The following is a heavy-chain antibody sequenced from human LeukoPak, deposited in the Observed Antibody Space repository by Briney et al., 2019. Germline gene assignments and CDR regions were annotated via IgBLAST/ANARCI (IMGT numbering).Heavy chain of an antibody. CDR3: AREDSRSYYFDY. V-gene: IGHV4-39*07. Sequence: SETLSLTCTVSGGSISSSSYYWGWIRQPPGKGLEWIGSIYYSGSTYYNPSLKSRVTISVDTSKSQFSLKLSSVTAADTAVYYCAREDSRSYYFDYWGQGTLVTVAS. D-gene: IGHD1-26*01. CDR1: GGSISSSSYY. J-gene: IGHJ4*02. CDR2: IYYSGST.